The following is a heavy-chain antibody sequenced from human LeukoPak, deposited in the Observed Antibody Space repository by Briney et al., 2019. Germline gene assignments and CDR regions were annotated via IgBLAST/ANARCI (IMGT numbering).Heavy chain of an antibody. CDR1: GFTFSDFA. V-gene: IGHV3-23*01. CDR2: ISGSGDST. Sequence: GGSLRLSCAASGFTFSDFAMRWVRQAPGKGLEWVSGISGSGDSTYYADSVKGRFTISRDNSKNTLYLQMNSLRAEDTAVYYCATALLSCANCYSIFHYWGQGTLVTVSS. CDR3: ATALLSCANCYSIFHY. J-gene: IGHJ4*02. D-gene: IGHD2-15*01.